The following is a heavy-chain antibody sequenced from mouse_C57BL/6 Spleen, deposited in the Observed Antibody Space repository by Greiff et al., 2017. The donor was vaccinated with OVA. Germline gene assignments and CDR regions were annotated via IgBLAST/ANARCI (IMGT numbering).Heavy chain of an antibody. D-gene: IGHD2-2*01. Sequence: EVHLVESGGGLVQPGGSLKLSCAASGFTFSDYYMYLVRQTPEKRLEWVAYISNGGGSTYYPDTVKGRFTISRDNAKNTLYLQMSRLKSEDTAMYYCAGGGYDEGVYYYAMDYWGQGTSVTVSS. V-gene: IGHV5-12*01. CDR1: GFTFSDYY. CDR2: ISNGGGST. J-gene: IGHJ4*01. CDR3: AGGGYDEGVYYYAMDY.